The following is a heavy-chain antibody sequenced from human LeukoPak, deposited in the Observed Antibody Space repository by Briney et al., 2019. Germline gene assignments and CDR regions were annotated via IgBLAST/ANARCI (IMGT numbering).Heavy chain of an antibody. J-gene: IGHJ6*02. D-gene: IGHD6-13*01. CDR3: ARVLFARSWYSQVFEAPYYYYGMDV. Sequence: SETLSLTCAVYGGSFSGYYWSWIRQPPGKGLEWIGEINHSGSTNYNPSLKSRVTISVDTSKNQFSLKLSSVTAADTAEYYCARVLFARSWYSQVFEAPYYYYGMDVWGQGTTVTVSS. V-gene: IGHV4-34*01. CDR1: GGSFSGYY. CDR2: INHSGST.